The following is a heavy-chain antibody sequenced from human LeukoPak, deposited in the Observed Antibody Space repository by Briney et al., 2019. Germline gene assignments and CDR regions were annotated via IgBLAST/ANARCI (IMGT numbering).Heavy chain of an antibody. J-gene: IGHJ6*03. V-gene: IGHV4-30-4*08. CDR3: ASCTIFGVEEQNYYMDV. CDR2: IYYSGST. CDR1: GGSISSGDYY. D-gene: IGHD3-3*01. Sequence: PSETLSLTCAVSGGSISSGDYYWSWIRQPPGKGLEWIGYIYYSGSTYYNPSLKSRVTISVDTSKNQFSLKLSSVTAADTAVYYCASCTIFGVEEQNYYMDVWGKGTTVTVSS.